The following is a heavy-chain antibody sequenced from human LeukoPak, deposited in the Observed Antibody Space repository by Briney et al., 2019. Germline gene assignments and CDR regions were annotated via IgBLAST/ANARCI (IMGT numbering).Heavy chain of an antibody. D-gene: IGHD2-15*01. V-gene: IGHV3-33*01. J-gene: IGHJ4*02. CDR3: ARDYCSGGSCYSSFDY. Sequence: GGSLRLSCAASGFTFSSYGMHWVRQAPGKGLEWVAVIWYDGSNKYYADSVKGRLTISRDNSKNTLYLQMNSLRAEDTAVYYCARDYCSGGSCYSSFDYWGQGTLVTVSS. CDR2: IWYDGSNK. CDR1: GFTFSSYG.